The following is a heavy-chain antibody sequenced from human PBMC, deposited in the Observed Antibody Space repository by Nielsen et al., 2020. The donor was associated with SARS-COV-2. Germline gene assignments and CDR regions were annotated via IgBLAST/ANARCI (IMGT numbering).Heavy chain of an antibody. CDR2: IMPIFDTA. V-gene: IGHV1-69*13. Sequence: SVKVSCKASGGIFSSYAISWVRQAPGQGLEWLGGIMPIFDTANYAQRFQGRVTITADETTSTAYMELNSLRSEDTAVYYCASSHFNDTRGNLPWDRNYYYYMEVWGKGTTVTVSS. J-gene: IGHJ6*03. CDR3: ASSHFNDTRGNLPWDRNYYYYMEV. D-gene: IGHD3-22*01. CDR1: GGIFSSYA.